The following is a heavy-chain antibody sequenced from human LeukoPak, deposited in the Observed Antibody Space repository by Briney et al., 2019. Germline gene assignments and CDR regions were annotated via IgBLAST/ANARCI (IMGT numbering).Heavy chain of an antibody. Sequence: PGESLKISCKGSGYSFTSYWIGWVRQMPGKGLEWMGIIYPGDSDTRYSPSFQGQVTISADKSISTAYLQWSSLKASDTAMYYCARSYYDFWSGYSPFCYWGQGTLVTVSP. J-gene: IGHJ4*02. V-gene: IGHV5-51*01. CDR2: IYPGDSDT. CDR3: ARSYYDFWSGYSPFCY. CDR1: GYSFTSYW. D-gene: IGHD3-3*01.